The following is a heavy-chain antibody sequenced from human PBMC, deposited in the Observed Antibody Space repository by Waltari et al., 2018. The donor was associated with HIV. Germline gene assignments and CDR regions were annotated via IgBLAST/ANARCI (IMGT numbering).Heavy chain of an antibody. CDR1: GYNFNNSS. CDR3: ARADIVRGNAYGLLEV. V-gene: IGHV1-3*01. D-gene: IGHD2-15*01. J-gene: IGHJ4*01. Sequence: QVRLVQSGADVKRPGTSVTVSCKTSGYNFNNSSLHWLRQAPGQRPEWVGWINGGTGNTKYVQNFQDSVTITKDTSGNVSYMVLNSVKPGETALYYGARADIVRGNAYGLLEVWGHGTPVGVSS. CDR2: INGGTGNT.